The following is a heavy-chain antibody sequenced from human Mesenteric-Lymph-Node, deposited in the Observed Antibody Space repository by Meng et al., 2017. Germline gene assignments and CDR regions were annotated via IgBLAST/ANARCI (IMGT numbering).Heavy chain of an antibody. CDR1: GYTFTNYY. Sequence: ASVKVSCKATGYTFTNYYIHWVRQAPGQTPEWMGIIKFSGGTTSYPQKFQGRVTMTRDTSISTAYMELSRLRSDDTAVYYCARVVGDGYNYEFDYWGQGTLVTVSS. D-gene: IGHD5-24*01. J-gene: IGHJ4*02. CDR2: IKFSGGTT. V-gene: IGHV1-46*01. CDR3: ARVVGDGYNYEFDY.